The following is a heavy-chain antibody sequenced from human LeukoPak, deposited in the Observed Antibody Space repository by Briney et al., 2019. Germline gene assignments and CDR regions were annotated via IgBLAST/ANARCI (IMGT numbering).Heavy chain of an antibody. V-gene: IGHV3-23*01. D-gene: IGHD2-15*01. J-gene: IGHJ4*02. CDR3: AQRVANRKSFDY. Sequence: PGGSLRLSCSASGFTFSNYAMSWVRQAPGKGLEWVSTISDSGAGTYYADSVKGRFTISRDNSKNSLYLQMDSLRAEDTAVYYCAQRVANRKSFDYWGQGTLVTVSS. CDR1: GFTFSNYA. CDR2: ISDSGAGT.